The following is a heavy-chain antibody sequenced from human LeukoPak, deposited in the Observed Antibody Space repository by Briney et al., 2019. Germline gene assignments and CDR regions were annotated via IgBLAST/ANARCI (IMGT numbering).Heavy chain of an antibody. D-gene: IGHD3-3*01. J-gene: IGHJ4*02. CDR3: ARALGTTIFEVLDY. Sequence: ASVKVSCKASGYTFTNYGISWVRQAPGQGLGWMGWISTFNANTNYAQKLQGRVTMTTDTSTSTAYMELRSLRSDDTAVYYCARALGTTIFEVLDYWGQGTLVTVSS. V-gene: IGHV1-18*01. CDR1: GYTFTNYG. CDR2: ISTFNANT.